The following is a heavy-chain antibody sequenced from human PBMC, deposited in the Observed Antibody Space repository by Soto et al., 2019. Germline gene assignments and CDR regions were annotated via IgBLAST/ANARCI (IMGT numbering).Heavy chain of an antibody. CDR3: ARDDYYVWGSYRFTAPNY. CDR2: ISPSSTTI. CDR1: GFSFSTYT. D-gene: IGHD3-16*02. Sequence: GGSLRLSCAASGFSFSTYTMNWVRQAPGKGLEWVSYISPSSTTIYYADSVKGRFTISRDNAENSLYLQMNSLRDEDTAVYYCARDDYYVWGSYRFTAPNYWGHGTLVTVSS. V-gene: IGHV3-48*02. J-gene: IGHJ4*01.